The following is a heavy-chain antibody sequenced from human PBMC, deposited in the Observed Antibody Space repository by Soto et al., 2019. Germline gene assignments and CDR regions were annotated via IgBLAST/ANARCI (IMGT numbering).Heavy chain of an antibody. CDR2: ISYDGSNK. J-gene: IGHJ5*02. V-gene: IGHV3-30*18. Sequence: QVQLVESGGGVVQPGRSLRLSCAASGFTFSSYGMHWVRQAPGKGLEWVAAISYDGSNKYYADSVKGRFTISRDNSKNTLYLQMNSLRAEDTAVYYCAKNTAVAGNWFDPWGQGTLVTVSS. D-gene: IGHD6-19*01. CDR3: AKNTAVAGNWFDP. CDR1: GFTFSSYG.